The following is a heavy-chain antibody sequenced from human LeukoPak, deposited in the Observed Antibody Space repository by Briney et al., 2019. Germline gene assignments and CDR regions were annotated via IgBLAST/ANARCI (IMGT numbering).Heavy chain of an antibody. CDR3: ATYGSGYSYGTPNFDY. V-gene: IGHV1-2*02. D-gene: IGHD5-18*01. J-gene: IGHJ4*02. Sequence: ASVKVSCKASGYTFTGYYMHWVRQAPGQGLEWMGWINPNSGGTNYAQKFQGRVTMTRDTSISTAYMELSRLRSDDTAVYYCATYGSGYSYGTPNFDYWGQGTLVTVSS. CDR2: INPNSGGT. CDR1: GYTFTGYY.